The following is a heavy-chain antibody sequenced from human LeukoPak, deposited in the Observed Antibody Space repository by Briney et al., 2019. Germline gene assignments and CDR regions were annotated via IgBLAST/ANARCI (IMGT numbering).Heavy chain of an antibody. CDR2: INHSGST. V-gene: IGHV4-34*01. D-gene: IGHD3-10*01. CDR3: ARGGVRGANDY. CDR1: GGSFSGYY. J-gene: IGHJ4*02. Sequence: SETLSLTCAVYGGSFSGYYWSWIRQPPGKGLEWIGEINHSGSTNYNPSLKSRVTISVDTSKNQFSLKLGSVTAADTAVYYCARGGVRGANDYWGQGTLVTVSS.